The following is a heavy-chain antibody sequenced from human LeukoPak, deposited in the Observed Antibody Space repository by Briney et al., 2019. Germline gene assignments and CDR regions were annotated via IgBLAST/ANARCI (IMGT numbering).Heavy chain of an antibody. CDR1: GGSISSGDYY. V-gene: IGHV4-30-4*08. D-gene: IGHD3-3*01. J-gene: IGHJ4*02. CDR2: IYYSGST. Sequence: SETLSLTCTVSGGSISSGDYYWRWIRQPPGKGLEWIGYIYYSGSTYYNPSLKSRVTISVDTSKNQFSLKLSSVTAADTAVYYCARVFSFGVVTTHYFDYWGQGTLVTVSS. CDR3: ARVFSFGVVTTHYFDY.